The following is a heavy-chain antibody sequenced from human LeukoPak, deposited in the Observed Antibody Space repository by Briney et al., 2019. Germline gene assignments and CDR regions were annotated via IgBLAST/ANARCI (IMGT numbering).Heavy chain of an antibody. J-gene: IGHJ4*02. CDR2: IKTDGSSR. V-gene: IGHV3-74*01. CDR3: ARGDGVIMKD. Sequence: GGSLRLSCAGSGDSWIHWVRQVPGKGLVWVSRIKTDGSSRSYADSVKGRFTISNDNAENTLYLQMNSLRAEDTAVYYCARGDGVIMKDWGQGTLVTVSS. CDR1: GDSW. D-gene: IGHD3-10*01.